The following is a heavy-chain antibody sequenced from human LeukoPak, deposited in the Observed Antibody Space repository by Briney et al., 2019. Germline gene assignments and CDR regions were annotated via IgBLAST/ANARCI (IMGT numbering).Heavy chain of an antibody. CDR1: GFTFSGYS. D-gene: IGHD2-2*01. J-gene: IGHJ4*02. Sequence: GGSLRLSCAASGFTFSGYSMNWVRQAPGKGLEWVSSISSSSSDIYYAGSVKGRFTISRDNAKNSLSLQMNSLRAEDTAVYYCARGRGCSSTGCYPDYWGQGTLVTVSS. V-gene: IGHV3-21*01. CDR3: ARGRGCSSTGCYPDY. CDR2: ISSSSSDI.